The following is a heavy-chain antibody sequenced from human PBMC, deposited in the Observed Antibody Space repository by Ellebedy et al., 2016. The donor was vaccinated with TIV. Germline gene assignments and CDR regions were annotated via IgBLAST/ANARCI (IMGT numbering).Heavy chain of an antibody. D-gene: IGHD3-3*01. J-gene: IGHJ5*02. CDR1: GGSISSYY. V-gene: IGHV4-59*08. Sequence: MPGGSLRLSCTVSGGSISSYYWSWIRQPPGKGLEWIGYIYYSGSTNYNPSLKSRVTISVDTSKNQFSLKLSSVTAADTAVYYCARHPPSPLDYDFWGFDPWGQGTLVTVSS. CDR2: IYYSGST. CDR3: ARHPPSPLDYDFWGFDP.